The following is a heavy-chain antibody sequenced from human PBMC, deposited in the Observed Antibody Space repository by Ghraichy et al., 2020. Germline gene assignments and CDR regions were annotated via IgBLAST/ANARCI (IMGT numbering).Heavy chain of an antibody. J-gene: IGHJ1*01. Sequence: SETLSLTCTVSGGSVSSSSYYWGWIRQPPGKGLEWIGSFYNSGSTYCNPSLKSRVTISVDTSKNQFSLKLSSVTAADTAVYYCGRLDETMIVGEQSHWGQGTLVTVSS. CDR1: GGSVSSSSYY. CDR3: GRLDETMIVGEQSH. V-gene: IGHV4-39*01. CDR2: FYNSGST. D-gene: IGHD3-22*01.